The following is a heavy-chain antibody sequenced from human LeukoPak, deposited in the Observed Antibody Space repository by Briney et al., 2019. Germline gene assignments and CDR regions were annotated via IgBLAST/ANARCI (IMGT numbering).Heavy chain of an antibody. CDR3: ARVPPYSGSSGLDH. Sequence: GASVKVSCMAPGYTFTSYGINWVRQAPGQGLEWMGWISAYNGNTNYAQKLKGRVTMTTDTSTSTAYMELRSLRSDDTAVYYCARVPPYSGSSGLDHCGKGTLVTVSS. CDR2: ISAYNGNT. CDR1: GYTFTSYG. J-gene: IGHJ5*02. D-gene: IGHD6-6*01. V-gene: IGHV1-18*01.